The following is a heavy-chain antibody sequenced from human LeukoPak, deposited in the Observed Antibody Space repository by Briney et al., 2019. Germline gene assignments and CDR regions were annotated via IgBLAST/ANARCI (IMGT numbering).Heavy chain of an antibody. CDR2: ISSSSSYI. D-gene: IGHD1-26*01. CDR1: GFTFSSYS. J-gene: IGHJ4*02. V-gene: IGHV3-21*01. CDR3: ARSREWELPLFDY. Sequence: PGGSLRLSCAASGFTFSSYSMNWVRQAPGKGLEWVSSISSSSSYIYYADSVKGRFTISRGNAKNSLYLQMNSPRAEDTAGYYCARSREWELPLFDYWGQGTLVTVSS.